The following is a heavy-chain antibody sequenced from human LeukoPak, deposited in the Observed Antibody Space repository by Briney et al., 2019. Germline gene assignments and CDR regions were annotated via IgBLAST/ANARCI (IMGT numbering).Heavy chain of an antibody. J-gene: IGHJ4*02. V-gene: IGHV1-18*01. CDR3: VRGDYGGNPDY. Sequence: GASVKVSCKASGYTFTNYGINWVRQAPGQGLEWMGWISGYNGNTNYAQKLQGRVTMTTDTSTTTAYMGLRSLRSDDTAMYYCVRGDYGGNPDYWGQGTLVTVSS. D-gene: IGHD4-23*01. CDR1: GYTFTNYG. CDR2: ISGYNGNT.